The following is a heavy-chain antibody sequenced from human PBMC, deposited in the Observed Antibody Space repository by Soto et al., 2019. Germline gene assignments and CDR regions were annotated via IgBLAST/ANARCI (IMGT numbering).Heavy chain of an antibody. V-gene: IGHV3-23*01. J-gene: IGHJ4*02. CDR1: GFTFSSYT. CDR2: IGGSGEST. CDR3: SKSAEQVGFEYFDH. Sequence: PGGSLRLSCAASGFTFSSYTMSWVRQVPGKGLEWVSGIGGSGESTYYADSVKGRFSISRDNTRATLYLQMSSLRVEDTAVYYCSKSAEQVGFEYFDHWGQGSQVTVSS. D-gene: IGHD3-10*01.